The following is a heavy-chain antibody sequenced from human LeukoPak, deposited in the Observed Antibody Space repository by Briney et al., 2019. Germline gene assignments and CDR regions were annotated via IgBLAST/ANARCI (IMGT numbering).Heavy chain of an antibody. D-gene: IGHD5-18*01. CDR2: MNTDGSEI. CDR3: ARGSGYYYLDY. Sequence: GGSLRLSCAASGFTFSDYWMHWVRHAPGKGLVWVLGMNTDGSEIRYADSVKGRFTISRDNAMNTVYLQMNSLRVENTAMFYCARGSGYYYLDYWGQGALVTVSS. J-gene: IGHJ4*02. V-gene: IGHV3-74*01. CDR1: GFTFSDYW.